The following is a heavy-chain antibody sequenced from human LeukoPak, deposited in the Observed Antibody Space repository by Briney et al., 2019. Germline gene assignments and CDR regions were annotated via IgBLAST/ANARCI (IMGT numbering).Heavy chain of an antibody. D-gene: IGHD6-13*01. CDR2: ISYSGST. CDR3: ARQNGSSWTLFDY. CDR1: GGSISSYF. V-gene: IGHV4-59*01. J-gene: IGHJ4*02. Sequence: SETLSLTCTVSGGSISSYFWSWIRQPPGKGLEWIAYISYSGSTNYNPSLKSRGTISKDTSRNQFSLKLRSVTAADTAVYYCARQNGSSWTLFDYWGQGALVTVSS.